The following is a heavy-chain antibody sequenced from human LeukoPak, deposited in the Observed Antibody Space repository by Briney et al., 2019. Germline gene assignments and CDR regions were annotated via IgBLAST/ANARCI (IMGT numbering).Heavy chain of an antibody. CDR1: GYXFTGYY. Sequence: ASVKVSCKASGYXFTGYYMHWVRQAPGQGLEWMGWINPNSGGTNYAQEFQGRVTMTRDTSISTAYMELSRLRSDDTAVYYCARAPPGHNWFDPWGQGTLVTVSS. CDR2: INPNSGGT. V-gene: IGHV1-2*02. CDR3: ARAPPGHNWFDP. J-gene: IGHJ5*02.